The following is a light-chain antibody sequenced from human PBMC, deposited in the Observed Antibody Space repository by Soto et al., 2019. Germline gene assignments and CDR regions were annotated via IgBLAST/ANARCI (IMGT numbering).Light chain of an antibody. CDR1: QSVSSSY. CDR2: GAS. V-gene: IGKV3-20*01. J-gene: IGKJ2*01. Sequence: EIVLTQSPGTLSVSPGERATLSCRASQSVSSSYLAWYQQKPGQAPRLLIYGASSRATGIPDRFSGSGSGSDFTLTINRLEPEDFAVYYCQHYGSSRLYTFDQATQLEIK. CDR3: QHYGSSRLYT.